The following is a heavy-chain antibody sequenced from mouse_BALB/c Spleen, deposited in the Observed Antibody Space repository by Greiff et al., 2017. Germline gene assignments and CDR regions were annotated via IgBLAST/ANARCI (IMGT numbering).Heavy chain of an antibody. CDR1: GFTFSSFG. Sequence: EVKLVESGGGLVQPGGSRKLSCAASGFTFSSFGMHWVRQAPEKGLEWVAYISSGSSTIYYADTVKGRFTISRDNPKNTLFLQMTSLRSEDTAMYYCARWEGLSYYGNPYAMDYWGQGTSVTVSS. CDR2: ISSGSSTI. CDR3: ARWEGLSYYGNPYAMDY. D-gene: IGHD2-10*01. J-gene: IGHJ4*01. V-gene: IGHV5-17*02.